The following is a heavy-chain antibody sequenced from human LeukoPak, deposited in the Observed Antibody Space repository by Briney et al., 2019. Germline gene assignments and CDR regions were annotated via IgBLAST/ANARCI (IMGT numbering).Heavy chain of an antibody. J-gene: IGHJ4*02. CDR1: GLRVSSTF. Sequence: GGSLRLSCAPSGLRVSSTFMSWVRQTPGKGLEWVSSVFGGGGTRYADSVMGRFTISRDNSKSTLYLQMNSLRAEDTAVYYCARTYTNNAGYYLYWGQGTLVTVSS. CDR2: VFGGGGT. D-gene: IGHD3-22*01. V-gene: IGHV3-53*01. CDR3: ARTYTNNAGYYLY.